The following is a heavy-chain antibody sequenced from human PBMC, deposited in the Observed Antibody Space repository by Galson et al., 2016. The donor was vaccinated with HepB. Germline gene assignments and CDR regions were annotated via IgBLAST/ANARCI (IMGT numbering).Heavy chain of an antibody. V-gene: IGHV3-23*01. CDR3: AKGRSAIAAAGLNY. CDR2: VSGSGDNT. Sequence: SLRLSCAASGFTFKNYAMNWVRQAPGKGLEWVSVVSGSGDNTYYADSVKGRLTISRDNSNNTLFLQMKSLRVEDTAVYYCAKGRSAIAAAGLNYWGQGTLVTVSS. D-gene: IGHD6-13*01. J-gene: IGHJ4*02. CDR1: GFTFKNYA.